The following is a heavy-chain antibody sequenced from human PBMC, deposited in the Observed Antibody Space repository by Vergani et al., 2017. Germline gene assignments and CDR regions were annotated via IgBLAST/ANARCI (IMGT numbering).Heavy chain of an antibody. J-gene: IGHJ4*02. Sequence: QAQLQESGPGLVKPSQTLSLTCTVSGGSISSGSYYWSWIRQPAGKGLEWIGRIYTSGSTNYNPSLNSRFTMSVYTSKNQFSLKMSSVTAADTAVYYCARSIAAAGPFDYWGQGTLVTVSS. CDR1: GGSISSGSYY. D-gene: IGHD6-13*01. CDR3: ARSIAAAGPFDY. V-gene: IGHV4-61*02. CDR2: IYTSGST.